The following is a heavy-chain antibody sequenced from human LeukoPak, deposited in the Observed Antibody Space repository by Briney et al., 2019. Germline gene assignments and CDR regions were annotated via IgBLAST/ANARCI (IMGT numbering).Heavy chain of an antibody. V-gene: IGHV4-39*07. D-gene: IGHD5-18*01. Sequence: SETLSLTCTVSGGSISSSSYYWGWIRQPPGKGLEWIGSIYYSGSTYYNPSLKSRVTISVDTSKNQFSLKLSSVTAADTAVYYCARDPEEPRIQLWYIRGDYYYMDVWGKGTTVTVSS. CDR1: GGSISSSSYY. CDR2: IYYSGST. CDR3: ARDPEEPRIQLWYIRGDYYYMDV. J-gene: IGHJ6*03.